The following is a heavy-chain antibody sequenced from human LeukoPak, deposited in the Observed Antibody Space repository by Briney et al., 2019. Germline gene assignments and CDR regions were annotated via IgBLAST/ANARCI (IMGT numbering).Heavy chain of an antibody. J-gene: IGHJ6*02. CDR3: ARARVVPANHYYYYYGMDV. CDR2: ISYDGSNK. V-gene: IGHV3-30-3*01. Sequence: GGSLRLSCAASGFTFSSYAMSWVRQAPGKGLEWVAVISYDGSNKYYADPVKGRFTISRDNSKNTLYLQMNSLRAEDTAVYYCARARVVPANHYYYYYGMDVWGQGTTVTVSS. CDR1: GFTFSSYA. D-gene: IGHD2-2*01.